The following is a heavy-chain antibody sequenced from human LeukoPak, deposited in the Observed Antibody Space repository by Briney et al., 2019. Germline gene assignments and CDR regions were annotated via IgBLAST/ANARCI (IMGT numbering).Heavy chain of an antibody. V-gene: IGHV4-39*01. CDR3: ARRRYYDGSGYLE. CDR2: IYHSGRT. CDR1: GDSVSRSDSY. D-gene: IGHD3-22*01. J-gene: IGHJ1*01. Sequence: SETLSLTCSVSGDSVSRSDSYWDWIRQPPGKGLEWIGTIYHSGRTYYSPSLKSRVTMSVDPSNNQFSLNLRSVTAEDTAVYYCARRRYYDGSGYLEWGQGTLLSVSS.